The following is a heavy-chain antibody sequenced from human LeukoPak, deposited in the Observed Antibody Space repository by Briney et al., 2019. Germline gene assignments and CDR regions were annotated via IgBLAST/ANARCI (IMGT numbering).Heavy chain of an antibody. J-gene: IGHJ5*02. V-gene: IGHV4-59*12. CDR3: ARDSRASITIFGVVRSGWFDP. CDR1: GGSISSYY. D-gene: IGHD3-3*01. Sequence: SETLSLTCTVSGGSISSYYWSWIRQPPGKGLEWIGYIYYSGSTNYNPSLKSRVTISVDTSKNQFSLKLSSVTAADTAVYYCARDSRASITIFGVVRSGWFDPWGQGTLVTVSS. CDR2: IYYSGST.